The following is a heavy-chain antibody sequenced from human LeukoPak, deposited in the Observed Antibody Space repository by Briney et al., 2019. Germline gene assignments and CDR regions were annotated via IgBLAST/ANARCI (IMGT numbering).Heavy chain of an antibody. CDR3: ARLGELLPIDY. J-gene: IGHJ4*02. CDR2: INAGNGNT. CDR1: GNTFTSYA. D-gene: IGHD3-10*01. Sequence: GASVKVSCKASGNTFTSYAMHWVRQAPGQRLEWMGWINAGNGNTKYSQKFQGRVTITRDTSASTAYMELSSLRSEDTAVYYCARLGELLPIDYWGQGTLVTVSS. V-gene: IGHV1-3*01.